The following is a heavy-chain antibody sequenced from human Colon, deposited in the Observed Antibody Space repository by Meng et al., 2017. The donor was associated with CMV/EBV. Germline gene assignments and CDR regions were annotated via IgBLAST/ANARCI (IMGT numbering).Heavy chain of an antibody. Sequence: GSLRLSCTVSGGSISSNNYYWGWIRQSPGKGLEWIASVQYSGNTYYSASLKSRVTISVDTSKNQFSLKLTSVTAADTAMYYCARSRLGFTGYDFDSWGQGTLVTVSS. D-gene: IGHD5-12*01. V-gene: IGHV4-39*07. CDR2: VQYSGNT. CDR1: GGSISSNNYY. CDR3: ARSRLGFTGYDFDS. J-gene: IGHJ4*02.